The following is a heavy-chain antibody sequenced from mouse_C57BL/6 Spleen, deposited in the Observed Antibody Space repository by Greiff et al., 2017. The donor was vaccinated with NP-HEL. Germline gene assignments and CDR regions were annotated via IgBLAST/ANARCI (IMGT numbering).Heavy chain of an antibody. J-gene: IGHJ2*01. CDR2: IYPGDGDT. Sequence: QVQLQQSGPELVKPGASVKISCKASGYAFSSSWMNWVKQRPGKGLEWIGRIYPGDGDTNYNGKFKGKATLTADKSSSTAYMQLSSLTSEDSAVYFCARRDGSSPYYFDYWGQGTTLTVSS. V-gene: IGHV1-82*01. D-gene: IGHD1-1*01. CDR3: ARRDGSSPYYFDY. CDR1: GYAFSSSW.